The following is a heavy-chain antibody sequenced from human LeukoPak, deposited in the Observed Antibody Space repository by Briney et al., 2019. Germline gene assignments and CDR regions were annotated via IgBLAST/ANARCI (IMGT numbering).Heavy chain of an antibody. CDR3: VRVCCLATYYFDS. Sequence: GGSLRLSCAASGFTFSNYSMSWVRQAPRKGLEWVAIITQDGSETYYPDSVKGRFTISRDNAKNTLYLQMNTPRADDTAVYCCVRVCCLATYYFDSWGQGTLVTVSS. D-gene: IGHD5-12*01. J-gene: IGHJ4*02. CDR1: GFTFSNYS. CDR2: ITQDGSET. V-gene: IGHV3-7*03.